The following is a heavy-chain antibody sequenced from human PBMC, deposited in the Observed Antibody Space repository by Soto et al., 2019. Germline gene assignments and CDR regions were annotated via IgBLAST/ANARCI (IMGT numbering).Heavy chain of an antibody. CDR1: GYTFTSFV. V-gene: IGHV1-18*01. Sequence: QVQLVQSGAEVKKPGASVKVSCKASGYTFTSFVISWVRQAPGQGLEWMGWISASNGDTNSAQKCQGSLTVATDTSTNTAYMELRGLRSDDTAVYYCARADFGVVPAATYIDHWGQGTRVSVSS. CDR2: ISASNGDT. D-gene: IGHD6-25*01. CDR3: ARADFGVVPAATYIDH. J-gene: IGHJ4*02.